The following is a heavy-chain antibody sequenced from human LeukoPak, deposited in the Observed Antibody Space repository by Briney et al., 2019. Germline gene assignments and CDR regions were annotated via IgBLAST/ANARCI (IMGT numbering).Heavy chain of an antibody. CDR1: GYTSTSYG. CDR2: ISAYNGNT. D-gene: IGHD3-22*01. CDR3: ARDSRIVVATLFDY. V-gene: IGHV1-18*01. Sequence: ASVKVSCKASGYTSTSYGISWVRQAPGQGLEWMGWISAYNGNTNYAQKLQGRVTMTTDTSTSTAYMELRSLRSDDTAVYYCARDSRIVVATLFDYWGQGTLVTVSS. J-gene: IGHJ4*02.